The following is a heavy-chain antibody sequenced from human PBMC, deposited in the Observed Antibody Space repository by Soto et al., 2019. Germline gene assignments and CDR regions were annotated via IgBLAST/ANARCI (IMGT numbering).Heavy chain of an antibody. D-gene: IGHD5-18*01. V-gene: IGHV4-30-4*01. CDR1: GGSITSSNYY. CDR2: IYSSGSA. Sequence: PSETLSLTCTVSGGSITSSNYYWSWIRQSPGEGLEWIGHIYSSGSAYYNPSLMSRVSMSIDTSKNQFSLNLNSVTVADTAVYFCARELRGYSYGPGEVYWGRGTLGTVSS. CDR3: ARELRGYSYGPGEVY. J-gene: IGHJ4*02.